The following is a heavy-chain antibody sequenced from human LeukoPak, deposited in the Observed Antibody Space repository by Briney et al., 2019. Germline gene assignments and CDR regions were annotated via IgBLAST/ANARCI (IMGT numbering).Heavy chain of an antibody. Sequence: PSQTLSLTCTVSGGSTGSADYYWSWIRQPPGKGLEWVGYIYYSGIAYFNPSLKSRVTMSVDTSKNQFSLKLSSVTAADTAVYYCARARVEVRAKGAFDIWGQGTMVTVSS. D-gene: IGHD1-26*01. J-gene: IGHJ3*02. CDR2: IYYSGIA. CDR3: ARARVEVRAKGAFDI. V-gene: IGHV4-30-4*08. CDR1: GGSTGSADYY.